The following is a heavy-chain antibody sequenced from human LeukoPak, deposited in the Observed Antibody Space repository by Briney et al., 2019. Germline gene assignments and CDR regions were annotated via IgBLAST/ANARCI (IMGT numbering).Heavy chain of an antibody. CDR3: ARHGAYYYDGSGTNWFDP. V-gene: IGHV5-51*01. Sequence: GESLKISCKGSGYSFTSYWIGWVRQMPGKGLEWMGIIYPGDSDTRYSPSFQGQVTISADKSISTAYLQWSSLKASDTAMYYCARHGAYYYDGSGTNWFDPWGQGTLVTVSS. D-gene: IGHD3-22*01. CDR1: GYSFTSYW. CDR2: IYPGDSDT. J-gene: IGHJ5*02.